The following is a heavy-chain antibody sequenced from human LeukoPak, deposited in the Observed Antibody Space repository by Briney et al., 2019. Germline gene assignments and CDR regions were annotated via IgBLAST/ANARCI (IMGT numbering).Heavy chain of an antibody. V-gene: IGHV1-18*01. Sequence: GASVKVSCKASGYTFTSYGISWVRQAPGQGLEWMGWISAYNGNTNYAQKLQGRVTRTTDTSTSTAYMELRSLRSDDTAVYYCARVVVPAVNNWFDPWGQGTLVTVSS. J-gene: IGHJ5*02. CDR1: GYTFTSYG. D-gene: IGHD2-2*01. CDR2: ISAYNGNT. CDR3: ARVVVPAVNNWFDP.